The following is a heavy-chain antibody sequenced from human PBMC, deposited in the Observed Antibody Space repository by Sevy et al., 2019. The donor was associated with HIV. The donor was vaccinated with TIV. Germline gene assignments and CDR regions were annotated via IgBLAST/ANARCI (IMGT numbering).Heavy chain of an antibody. V-gene: IGHV5-51*01. CDR2: IYPGDSDT. CDR3: PGRSSGATWHFAR. Sequence: GESLKISCKGSGYSFTNYWIAWVRQMPGKGLEWMGIIYPGDSDTRYNPSFQGQVTISADKSMTTAYLQWGSLKASDTARYNCPGRSSGATWHFARWGRGTLVTVSS. J-gene: IGHJ2*01. CDR1: GYSFTNYW.